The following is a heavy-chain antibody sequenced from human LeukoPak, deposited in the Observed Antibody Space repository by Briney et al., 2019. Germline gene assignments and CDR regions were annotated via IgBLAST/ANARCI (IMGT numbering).Heavy chain of an antibody. D-gene: IGHD2-15*01. CDR3: ARGPHCSGGSCHSVSDC. V-gene: IGHV4-61*02. Sequence: PSETLSLTCTVSGGSMSSGSYYWSWIRQPAGKGLEWIGRIYTSGSTNYNPSLKSRVTISIDTSKNQFSLKLSSVTAADTAVYYCARGPHCSGGSCHSVSDCWGQGTLVTVSS. J-gene: IGHJ4*02. CDR1: GGSMSSGSYY. CDR2: IYTSGST.